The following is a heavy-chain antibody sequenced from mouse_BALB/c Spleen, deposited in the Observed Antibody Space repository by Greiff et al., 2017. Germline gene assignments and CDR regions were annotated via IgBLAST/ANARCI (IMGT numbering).Heavy chain of an antibody. V-gene: IGHV2-9*02. Sequence: VKLVESGPGLVAPSQSLSITCTVSGFSLTSYGVHWVRQPPGKGLEWLGVIWAGGSTNYNSALMSRLSISKDNSKSQVFLKMNSLQTDDTAMYYCAREDYRPWFAYWGQGTLVTVSA. CDR2: IWAGGST. D-gene: IGHD2-14*01. CDR1: GFSLTSYG. J-gene: IGHJ3*01. CDR3: AREDYRPWFAY.